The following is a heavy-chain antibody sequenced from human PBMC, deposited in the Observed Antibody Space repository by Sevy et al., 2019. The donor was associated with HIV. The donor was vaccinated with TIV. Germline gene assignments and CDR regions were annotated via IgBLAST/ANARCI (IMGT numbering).Heavy chain of an antibody. V-gene: IGHV1-18*01. Sequence: ASVKVSCKASGYTFTSHGISWVRQAPGQGLEWVGWISTYSDDTKYAQKVQGRVTMSTDTSTTTVFMELRSLRSDDTAIYYCARDLPPLDYYGSGSYYTSDYWGQGTLVTVSS. CDR2: ISTYSDDT. J-gene: IGHJ4*02. D-gene: IGHD3-10*01. CDR3: ARDLPPLDYYGSGSYYTSDY. CDR1: GYTFTSHG.